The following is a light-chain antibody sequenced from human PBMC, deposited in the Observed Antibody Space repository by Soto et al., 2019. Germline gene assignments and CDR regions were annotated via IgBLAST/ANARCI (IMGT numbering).Light chain of an antibody. CDR3: QQYYTTPLT. CDR1: QRVLYSSNHQNY. Sequence: DIVMNQFPDSLAVSLGARATINCKSSQRVLYSSNHQNYLAWYQQKPGQPPQLLIYWASTRESGVPDRFSGSGSGTDFTLTISSLQAEDVAVYYCQQYYTTPLTFGGGTKVDIK. V-gene: IGKV4-1*01. J-gene: IGKJ4*01. CDR2: WAS.